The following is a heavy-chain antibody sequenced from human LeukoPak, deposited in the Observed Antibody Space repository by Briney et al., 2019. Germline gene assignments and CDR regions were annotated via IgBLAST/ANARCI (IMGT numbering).Heavy chain of an antibody. CDR1: GFTFSNAW. CDR3: ARELGSGPSDY. CDR2: IKQDGSEK. D-gene: IGHD2-15*01. J-gene: IGHJ4*02. V-gene: IGHV3-7*01. Sequence: PGGSLRLSCAASGFTFSNAWMTWVRQAPGKGLEWVANIKQDGSEKYYVDSVKGRFTISRDNATNSLYLQMNSLSAEDTAVYYCARELGSGPSDYWGQGTLVTVSS.